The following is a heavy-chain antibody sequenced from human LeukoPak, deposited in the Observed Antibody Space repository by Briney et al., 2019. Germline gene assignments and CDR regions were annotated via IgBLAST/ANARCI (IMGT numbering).Heavy chain of an antibody. CDR3: ARRDDYGSDAFDI. CDR1: GGSISSSSYY. CDR2: IYYSGST. Sequence: SETLSLTCTVSGGSISSSSYYWGWIRQPPGKGLEWIGSIYYSGSTYYNPSLKSRVTISVDTSKSQFSLKLSSVTAADTAVYYCARRDDYGSDAFDIWGQGTMVTVSS. V-gene: IGHV4-39*01. D-gene: IGHD4-17*01. J-gene: IGHJ3*02.